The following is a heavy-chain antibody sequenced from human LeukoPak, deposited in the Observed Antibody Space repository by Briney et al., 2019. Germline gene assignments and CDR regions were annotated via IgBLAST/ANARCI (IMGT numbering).Heavy chain of an antibody. J-gene: IGHJ4*02. CDR2: IYYSGST. D-gene: IGHD6-13*01. Sequence: SETLSLTCTVSGGSISSYYWSWIRQPPGKGLEWIGYIYYSGSTNYNPSLKSRVTISVDTSKNQFSLKLSSVTAADTAVYYCARETPDRIAATFDYWGQGTLVTVSS. CDR3: ARETPDRIAATFDY. V-gene: IGHV4-59*01. CDR1: GGSISSYY.